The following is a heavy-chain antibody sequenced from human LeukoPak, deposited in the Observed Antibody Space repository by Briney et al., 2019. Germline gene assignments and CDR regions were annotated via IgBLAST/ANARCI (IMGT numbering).Heavy chain of an antibody. Sequence: GASVKVSCKASGYTFTSYDINWVRQATGQGLEWMGWMSPNSGNTGYAQKFQGRVTMTRHTSISTAYMELSSLRSEDTAVYYCAGGQAAIVSGWFDPWGQGTLVTVSS. V-gene: IGHV1-8*01. CDR2: MSPNSGNT. CDR1: GYTFTSYD. D-gene: IGHD2-2*02. J-gene: IGHJ5*02. CDR3: AGGQAAIVSGWFDP.